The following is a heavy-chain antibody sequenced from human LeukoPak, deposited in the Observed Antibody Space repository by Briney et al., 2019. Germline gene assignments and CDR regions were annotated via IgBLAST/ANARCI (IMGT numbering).Heavy chain of an antibody. CDR3: ARVDCSSTSCYSSDY. J-gene: IGHJ4*02. V-gene: IGHV1-18*01. CDR1: GYTFTSYG. Sequence: VASVKVSCKASGYTFTSYGISWVRQAPGQGLEWMGWISAYNGNTNYAQKLQGRVTMTTDTSTSTAYMELRSLRSDDTAVYYCARVDCSSTSCYSSDYWGQGTLVTVSS. D-gene: IGHD2-2*01. CDR2: ISAYNGNT.